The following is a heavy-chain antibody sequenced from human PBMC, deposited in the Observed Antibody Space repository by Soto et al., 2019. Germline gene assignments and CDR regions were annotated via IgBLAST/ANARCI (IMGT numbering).Heavy chain of an antibody. CDR1: GGSISSYY. Sequence: PSETLSLTCTVSGGSISSYYWSWIRQPPGKGLEWIGYIYYSGSTNYNPSLKSRVTISVDTAKNQFSLKLSSVTAADTAVYYCARVPIVVVPAGSYYYYYGMDVWGQGTTVTVSS. V-gene: IGHV4-59*01. J-gene: IGHJ6*02. CDR2: IYYSGST. CDR3: ARVPIVVVPAGSYYYYYGMDV. D-gene: IGHD2-2*01.